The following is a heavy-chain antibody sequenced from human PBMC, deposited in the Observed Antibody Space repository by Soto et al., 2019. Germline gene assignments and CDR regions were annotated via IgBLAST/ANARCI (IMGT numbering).Heavy chain of an antibody. V-gene: IGHV3-30*18. D-gene: IGHD3-3*01. CDR3: AKDRGTIFGVVIAGDYGMDV. J-gene: IGHJ6*02. CDR2: MSYDGSDK. Sequence: QVQLVESGGGVVQPGRSLRLSCVASGFTFSSYGMHWVRQAPGKGLEWVAVMSYDGSDKYYADSVKGRFTISRDNSKNTLYLQMNSLRPEDTAVYYCAKDRGTIFGVVIAGDYGMDVWGQGTTVSVSS. CDR1: GFTFSSYG.